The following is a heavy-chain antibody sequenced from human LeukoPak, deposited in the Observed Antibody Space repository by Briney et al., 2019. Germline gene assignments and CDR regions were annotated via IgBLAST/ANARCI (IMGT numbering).Heavy chain of an antibody. D-gene: IGHD4-17*01. CDR2: IIPIFGTA. V-gene: IGHV1-69*05. Sequence: SVTVSCKASGGTFSSYAISWVRQAPGQGLEWMGGIIPIFGTANYAQKFQGRVTITTDESTSTAYMELSSLRSEDTAVYYCASFHDYGDYDFDYWGQGTLVTVSS. CDR1: GGTFSSYA. J-gene: IGHJ4*02. CDR3: ASFHDYGDYDFDY.